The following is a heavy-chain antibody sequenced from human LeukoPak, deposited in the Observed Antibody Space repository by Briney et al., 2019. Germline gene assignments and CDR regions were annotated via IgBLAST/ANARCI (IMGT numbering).Heavy chain of an antibody. D-gene: IGHD3-22*01. Sequence: GGSLRLSCAVSGFTFSSYGMHWVRQAPGKGLEWVAFIRYDGSNKYYADSVKGRFTISRDNSKNTLYLQMNSLRAEDTAVYYCAKDRGYYDSSGYYLYWGQGTLVTVSS. CDR1: GFTFSSYG. CDR3: AKDRGYYDSSGYYLY. V-gene: IGHV3-30*02. CDR2: IRYDGSNK. J-gene: IGHJ4*02.